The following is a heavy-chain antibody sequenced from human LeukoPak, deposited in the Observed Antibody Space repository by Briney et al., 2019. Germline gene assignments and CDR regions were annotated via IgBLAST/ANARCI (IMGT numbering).Heavy chain of an antibody. V-gene: IGHV3-23*01. J-gene: IGHJ4*02. CDR2: ISGSGGST. D-gene: IGHD2-8*02. CDR1: GFTFSSYW. Sequence: GGSLRLSCAASGFTFSSYWMSWVRQAPGKGLEWVSAISGSGGSTYYADSVKGRFTISRDNSKNTLYLQMNSLRAEDTAVYYCAKDGGPIVSPYWFDYWGQGTLVTVSS. CDR3: AKDGGPIVSPYWFDY.